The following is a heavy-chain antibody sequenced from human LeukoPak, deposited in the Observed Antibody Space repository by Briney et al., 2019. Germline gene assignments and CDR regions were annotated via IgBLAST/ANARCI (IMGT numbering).Heavy chain of an antibody. CDR1: GYTFTGYY. V-gene: IGHV1-2*04. Sequence: ASVKLSCKASGYTFTGYYMHWVRQAPGQGLEWRGWINPNRGGTNYAHKFQGWFTMTRDTSSSTAYGELSRLRYDDTAVYYCAREPTGTTLYAFDIWGQGTMVTVSS. D-gene: IGHD1-1*01. CDR3: AREPTGTTLYAFDI. CDR2: INPNRGGT. J-gene: IGHJ3*02.